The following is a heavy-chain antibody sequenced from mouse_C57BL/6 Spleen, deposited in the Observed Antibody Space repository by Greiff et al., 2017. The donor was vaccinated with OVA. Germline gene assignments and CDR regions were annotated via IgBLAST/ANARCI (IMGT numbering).Heavy chain of an antibody. D-gene: IGHD2-3*01. V-gene: IGHV1-52*01. CDR3: TRFDGYYEFAY. Sequence: QVQLQQPGAELVRPGSSVKLSCKASGYTFTSYWMHWVKQGPIQGLEWIGNIDPSDSENHYNQKFKDKATLTVDKSSSTAYMQLSSLTSEDSAVYYCTRFDGYYEFAYWGQGTLVTVSA. J-gene: IGHJ3*01. CDR1: GYTFTSYW. CDR2: IDPSDSEN.